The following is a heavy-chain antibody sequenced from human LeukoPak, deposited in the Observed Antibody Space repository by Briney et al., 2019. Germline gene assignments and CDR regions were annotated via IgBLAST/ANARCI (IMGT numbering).Heavy chain of an antibody. J-gene: IGHJ3*02. CDR1: GFTFSSYS. D-gene: IGHD3-10*01. CDR3: ARALSLSTMVRGVILNAFDI. V-gene: IGHV3-21*01. Sequence: PGGSLRLSCAASGFTFSSYSMNWVRQAPGKGLEWVSSISSSSSYIYYADSVKGRFTISRDNAKNSLYLQMNSLRAEDTAVYHCARALSLSTMVRGVILNAFDIWGQGTMVTVSS. CDR2: ISSSSSYI.